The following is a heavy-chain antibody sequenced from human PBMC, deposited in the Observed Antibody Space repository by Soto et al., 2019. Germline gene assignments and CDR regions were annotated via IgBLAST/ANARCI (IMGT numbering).Heavy chain of an antibody. Sequence: VQLVESGGGLVKPGGSLRLSCAASGFTFSSYSMNWVRQAPGKGLEWVSSISSSSSYIYYADSVKGRFTISRDNAKNSLYLQMNSLRAEDTAVYYCARDRYCSSTSCYPYYYYGMDVWGQGTTVTVSS. V-gene: IGHV3-21*01. CDR3: ARDRYCSSTSCYPYYYYGMDV. D-gene: IGHD2-2*01. CDR1: GFTFSSYS. CDR2: ISSSSSYI. J-gene: IGHJ6*02.